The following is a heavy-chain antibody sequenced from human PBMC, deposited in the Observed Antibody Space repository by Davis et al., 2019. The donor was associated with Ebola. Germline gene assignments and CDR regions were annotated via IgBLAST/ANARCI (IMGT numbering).Heavy chain of an antibody. CDR1: GGSISSSGSY. CDR3: ARGGNSIRELGAFDI. D-gene: IGHD4-23*01. J-gene: IGHJ3*02. Sequence: SETLSLTCTVSGGSISSSGSYWDWVRQSPGKGLEWIASIYYSGNTYYDPSLKSRLTISVDTSKNQFSLKLTSVTAADTAVYYCARGGNSIRELGAFDIWGQGTVVTVSS. CDR2: IYYSGNT. V-gene: IGHV4-39*01.